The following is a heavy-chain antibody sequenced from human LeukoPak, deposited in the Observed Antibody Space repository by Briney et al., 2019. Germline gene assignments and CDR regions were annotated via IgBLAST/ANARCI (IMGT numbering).Heavy chain of an antibody. J-gene: IGHJ4*02. CDR2: IYYSGST. Sequence: TSETLSLTCTVSGGSISSSSYYWGWIRQPPGKGLEWIGSIYYSGSTYYNPSLKSRVTISVDTSKNQFSLKVNSVTAADTAVYYCARLQLGSGWLDWGQGTLVTVSS. CDR1: GGSISSSSYY. V-gene: IGHV4-39*01. CDR3: ARLQLGSGWLD. D-gene: IGHD6-19*01.